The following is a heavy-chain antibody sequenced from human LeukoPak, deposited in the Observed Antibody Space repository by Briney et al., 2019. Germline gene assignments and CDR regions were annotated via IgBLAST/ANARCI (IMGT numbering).Heavy chain of an antibody. CDR1: GVTFSSYV. J-gene: IGHJ1*01. Sequence: GGSLRLSCEASGVTFSSYVMSWVRQAPGKGPEWVSGISGSGGGTYYADSVKGRFAISRDNSNNPVYLQMNSLRAEDTAVYYCAKTRNGYTTEYLQHWGQGTLVTVSS. D-gene: IGHD5-24*01. V-gene: IGHV3-23*01. CDR2: ISGSGGGT. CDR3: AKTRNGYTTEYLQH.